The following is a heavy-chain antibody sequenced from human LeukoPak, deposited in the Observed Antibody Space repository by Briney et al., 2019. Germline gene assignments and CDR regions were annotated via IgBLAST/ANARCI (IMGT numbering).Heavy chain of an antibody. CDR2: INPNSGGT. CDR3: ARAHKKQQLVSWFDP. D-gene: IGHD6-13*01. J-gene: IGHJ5*02. V-gene: IGHV1-2*02. Sequence: ASVKVSCKASGYTFTGYYMHWVRQAPGQGLEWMGWINPNSGGTNYAQKFQGRVTMTRDTSISTAYMELSRLRSDDTAVYYCARAHKKQQLVSWFDPWGQGTLVTVSS. CDR1: GYTFTGYY.